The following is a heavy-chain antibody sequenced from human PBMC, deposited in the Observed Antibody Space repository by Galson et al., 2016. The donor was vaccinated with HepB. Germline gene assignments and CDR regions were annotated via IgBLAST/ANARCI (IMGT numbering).Heavy chain of an antibody. J-gene: IGHJ3*02. CDR1: GFSFNTYA. D-gene: IGHD3-9*01. CDR2: ISTNGRSQ. Sequence: SLRLSCAASGFSFNTYAMNWVRQAPGKGLEWVAVISTNGRSQYYADSVKGRFTISKDNSKNTLYLQMNSLRVEDTAIYYCANDKGKLRYYDWLTCYAVDIWGQGTMVIVSS. V-gene: IGHV3-30-3*02. CDR3: ANDKGKLRYYDWLTCYAVDI.